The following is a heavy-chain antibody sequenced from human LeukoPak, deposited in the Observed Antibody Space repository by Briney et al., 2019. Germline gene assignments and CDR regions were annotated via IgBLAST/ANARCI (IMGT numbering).Heavy chain of an antibody. CDR1: VYTFPSYD. D-gene: IGHD1-26*01. Sequence: GASVKVSCKASVYTFPSYDIQWVRPATGQGLEWMGWMNPNSGNTGYAQKFQARVTITRNTSISTAYMELNSLRSEDTDVYYCSRGDLVGAADTNLDYWGQGTLVTVSS. J-gene: IGHJ4*02. V-gene: IGHV1-8*03. CDR2: MNPNSGNT. CDR3: SRGDLVGAADTNLDY.